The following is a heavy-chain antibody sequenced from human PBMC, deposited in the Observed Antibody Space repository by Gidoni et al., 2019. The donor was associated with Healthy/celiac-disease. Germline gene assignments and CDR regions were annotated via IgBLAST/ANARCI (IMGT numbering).Heavy chain of an antibody. CDR2: IIPIFGTG. CDR3: AREGRREMANPFDY. Sequence: SSVKVSCKASGGTFSNYAISWVRQAPGQGFEWMGGIIPIFGTGNYAQKFQGRVTITADESTSTAYMELSSLRSDDTAVYYCAREGRREMANPFDYWGQGTLVTVSS. D-gene: IGHD5-12*01. J-gene: IGHJ4*02. V-gene: IGHV1-69*01. CDR1: GGTFSNYA.